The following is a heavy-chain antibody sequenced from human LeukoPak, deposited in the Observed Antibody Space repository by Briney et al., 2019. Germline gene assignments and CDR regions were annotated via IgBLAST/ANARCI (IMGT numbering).Heavy chain of an antibody. Sequence: GGSLRLSCAASGFSFSDFYMSWIRQAPGMGLEWISYIGTRSNPIYYADSVKGRFTISRDDAKNSLYLQVNSLRDEDTAVYFCAREARGSGRDFDYWGQGILVTVSS. CDR1: GFSFSDFY. CDR3: AREARGSGRDFDY. J-gene: IGHJ4*02. D-gene: IGHD1-26*01. CDR2: IGTRSNPI. V-gene: IGHV3-11*01.